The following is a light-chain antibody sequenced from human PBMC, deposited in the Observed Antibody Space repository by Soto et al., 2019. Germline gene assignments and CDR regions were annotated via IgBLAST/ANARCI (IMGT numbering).Light chain of an antibody. CDR3: SSYTSSSSWV. V-gene: IGLV2-14*01. CDR1: SSDVGGYNY. Sequence: QSVLTQPASVSGSPGQSITISCTGTSSDVGGYNYVSRYQQHPGKAPKLMIYDVSNRPSGVSNRFSGSKSGNTASLTISGLQAEDEADYYCSSYTSSSSWVFGTGTKLTVL. J-gene: IGLJ1*01. CDR2: DVS.